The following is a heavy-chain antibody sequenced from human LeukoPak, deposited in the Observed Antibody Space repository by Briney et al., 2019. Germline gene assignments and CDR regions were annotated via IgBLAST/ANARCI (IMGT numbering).Heavy chain of an antibody. CDR1: GGSFRGYY. Sequence: SETLSLTCAVYGGSFRGYYWSWIRQPPGKGLEWIGEINHSGSTNYNPSLKSRVTISVDTSKNQFSLKLSSLTAADTAVYYCAGGGALGNWFDPWGQGTLVTVSS. CDR2: INHSGST. CDR3: AGGGALGNWFDP. D-gene: IGHD4/OR15-4a*01. V-gene: IGHV4-34*01. J-gene: IGHJ5*02.